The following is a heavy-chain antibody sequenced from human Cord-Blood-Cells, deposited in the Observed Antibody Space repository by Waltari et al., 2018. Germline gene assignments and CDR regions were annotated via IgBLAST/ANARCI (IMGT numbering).Heavy chain of an antibody. J-gene: IGHJ3*02. CDR1: GGSFSGYY. D-gene: IGHD7-27*01. V-gene: IGHV4-34*01. CDR3: ARERESGTGDDAFDI. Sequence: QVQLQQWGAGLLKPSETLSLTCAVYGGSFSGYYWSWIRQPPGKGLEWIGEINHSGSTNYNPSLKSRVTISVDTSKNRFSLKLSSVTAADTAVYYCARERESGTGDDAFDIWGQGTMVTVSS. CDR2: INHSGST.